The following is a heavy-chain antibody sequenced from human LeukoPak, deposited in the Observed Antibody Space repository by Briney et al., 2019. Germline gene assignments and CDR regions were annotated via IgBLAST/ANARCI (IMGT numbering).Heavy chain of an antibody. Sequence: ASVKVSCKASGYTFTGYYMHWVRQAPGQGLEWMGWINPNSGGTNYAQKFQGRVTMTRDTSISTAYMELSRLRSDDTAVYYCARDYGYSHGNDYWGQGTLVTVSS. CDR3: ARDYGYSHGNDY. D-gene: IGHD5-18*01. CDR2: INPNSGGT. J-gene: IGHJ4*02. CDR1: GYTFTGYY. V-gene: IGHV1-2*02.